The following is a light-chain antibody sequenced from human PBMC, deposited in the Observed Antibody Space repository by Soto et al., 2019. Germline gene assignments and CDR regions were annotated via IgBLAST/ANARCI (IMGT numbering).Light chain of an antibody. J-gene: IGKJ1*01. CDR2: AAS. CDR1: QGISSY. V-gene: IGKV1-8*01. CDR3: QQYYSYPRT. Sequence: AIEMTQSPSSFSASPGDRVTITCRASQGISSYLAWYQQKPGKAPKLLIYAASTLQSGVPSRFSGSGSGTDFTLTISCLQSEDFATYYCQQYYSYPRTFGQGTKVDIK.